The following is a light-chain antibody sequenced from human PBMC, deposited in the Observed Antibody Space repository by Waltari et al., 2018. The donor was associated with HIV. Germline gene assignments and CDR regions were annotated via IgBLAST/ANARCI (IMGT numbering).Light chain of an antibody. CDR1: SSNIGTNY. J-gene: IGLJ2*01. Sequence: QSVLTQPPSAFGTPGQRVTLSCSGSSSNIGTNYVYWYRQLPGTAPKVIIYRNNQRPSGVPDRFSGSKSGTSASLAISGLRSEDEADYYCAAWDDSLSGPIFGGGTKLTVL. V-gene: IGLV1-47*01. CDR2: RNN. CDR3: AAWDDSLSGPI.